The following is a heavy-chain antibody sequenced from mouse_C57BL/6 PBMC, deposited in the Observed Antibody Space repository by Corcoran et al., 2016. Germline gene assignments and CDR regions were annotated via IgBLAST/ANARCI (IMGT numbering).Heavy chain of an antibody. CDR3: ARYDGNYDY. CDR2: INPNNGGT. Sequence: EVQLQQSGPELVKPGASVKISCKASGYTFTDYYMNWVKQSHGKSLEWIGDINPNNGGTSYNQKFKGKATLTVDKSSSTAYMELRSLTSEDSAVYYCARYDGNYDYWGQGTTLTVSS. V-gene: IGHV1-26*01. D-gene: IGHD2-3*01. J-gene: IGHJ2*01. CDR1: GYTFTDYY.